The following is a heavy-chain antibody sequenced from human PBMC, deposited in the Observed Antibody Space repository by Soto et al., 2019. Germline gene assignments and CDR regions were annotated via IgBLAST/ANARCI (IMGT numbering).Heavy chain of an antibody. D-gene: IGHD3-10*01. V-gene: IGHV3-64D*06. CDR1: GFTFSTYA. CDR3: VKGGITMVRGVLFAY. J-gene: IGHJ1*01. CDR2: ISNNGGST. Sequence: GGSLRLSCSASGFTFSTYAMHWVRQAPGKGLEYVSAISNNGGSTYYADSVKGRFTISRDNSENTLYLQMSSRRTADTAIYYCVKGGITMVRGVLFAYWDQGTPVTVCS.